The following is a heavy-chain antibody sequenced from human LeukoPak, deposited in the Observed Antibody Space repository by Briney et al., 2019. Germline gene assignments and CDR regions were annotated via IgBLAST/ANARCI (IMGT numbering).Heavy chain of an antibody. J-gene: IGHJ4*02. V-gene: IGHV5-51*01. CDR3: ARFGLTSSLDY. D-gene: IGHD6-13*01. CDR2: IYPGDSGT. Sequence: GESLKISCKGSGYRFTSYWIGWVRQVPGKGLEWMGLIYPGDSGTRYSPSFQGQVTFPVDTSINTAYLQWNGLRTSDTAIYYCARFGLTSSLDYWGQGTLVTVSS. CDR1: GYRFTSYW.